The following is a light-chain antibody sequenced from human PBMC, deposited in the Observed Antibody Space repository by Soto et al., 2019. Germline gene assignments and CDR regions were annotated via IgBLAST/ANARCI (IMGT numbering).Light chain of an antibody. CDR1: QSVSTN. V-gene: IGKV3-15*01. Sequence: EIVITQSPATLSVSPGERATLSCRASQSVSTNLAWYQQKPGQSPRLLIYGTSTRATGVPARFSGGGSGTEFTLTINSLQSEDFAVYFCHQYNCRPTFGQGTKVDIK. J-gene: IGKJ1*01. CDR3: HQYNCRPT. CDR2: GTS.